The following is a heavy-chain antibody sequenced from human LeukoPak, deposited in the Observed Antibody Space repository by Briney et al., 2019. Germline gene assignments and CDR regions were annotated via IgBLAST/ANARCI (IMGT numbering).Heavy chain of an antibody. CDR3: ARGAPRLLWFGELFT. CDR2: IIPIFGTA. Sequence: ASVKVSCKASGYTFTSYGISWVRQAPGQGLEWMGRIIPIFGTANYAQKFQGRVTITTDESTSTAYMELSSLRSEDTAVYYCARGAPRLLWFGELFTWGQGTLVTVSS. D-gene: IGHD3-10*01. CDR1: GYTFTSYG. V-gene: IGHV1-69*05. J-gene: IGHJ4*02.